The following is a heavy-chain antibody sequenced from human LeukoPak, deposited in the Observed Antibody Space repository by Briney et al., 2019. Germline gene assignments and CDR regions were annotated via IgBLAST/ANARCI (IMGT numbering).Heavy chain of an antibody. D-gene: IGHD5-18*01. Sequence: PGGSLRLSCAASGFTFSSYSMNWVRQAQGKGLEGVSSISSSSSYIYYADSVKGRFTISRDNAKNSLYLQMNSLRAEDTAVYYCARGLDTAMVGWFDPWGQGTLVTVSS. CDR1: GFTFSSYS. J-gene: IGHJ5*02. CDR2: ISSSSSYI. CDR3: ARGLDTAMVGWFDP. V-gene: IGHV3-21*01.